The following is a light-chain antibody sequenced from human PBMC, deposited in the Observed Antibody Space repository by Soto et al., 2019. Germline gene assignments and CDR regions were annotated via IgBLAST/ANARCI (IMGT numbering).Light chain of an antibody. CDR2: DAS. J-gene: IGKJ2*01. Sequence: DIVLTQSPDTLSASVGDRITITCRASQSVSRRLAWYQQKPGKDPKLLIYDASSLESGVPSRFSGRGSGTEFTLTISSLQPDDCATYYCHTYNSYSLHTFGQGTKLEIK. V-gene: IGKV1-5*01. CDR1: QSVSRR. CDR3: HTYNSYSLHT.